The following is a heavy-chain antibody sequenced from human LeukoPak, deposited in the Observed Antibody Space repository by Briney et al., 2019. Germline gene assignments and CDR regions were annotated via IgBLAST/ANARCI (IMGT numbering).Heavy chain of an antibody. Sequence: SETLSLTCTVSGGSFSSGDNYWSWLRQSPGKGLEWIGYIDNTGTTYYNPSLTSRVIMSLDTSKNRFSLELSSVTAADTAVFYCVKGSDWYYFDFWGQGTLVTVSS. CDR2: IDNTGTT. J-gene: IGHJ4*02. CDR3: VKGSDWYYFDF. V-gene: IGHV4-30-4*01. D-gene: IGHD6-19*01. CDR1: GGSFSSGDNY.